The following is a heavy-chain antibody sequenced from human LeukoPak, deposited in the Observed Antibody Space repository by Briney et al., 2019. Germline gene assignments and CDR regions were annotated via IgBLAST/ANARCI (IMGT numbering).Heavy chain of an antibody. V-gene: IGHV4-59*08. CDR3: ARTMVRGVIKN. J-gene: IGHJ4*02. D-gene: IGHD3-10*01. CDR2: IYYSGST. CDR1: GGSISSYY. Sequence: PSETLSLTCTVSGGSISSYYWSWIRQPPGKGLEWIGYIYYSGSTNYNPSLKSRVTISVDTSKNQFSLKLSSVTAADTAVYYCARTMVRGVIKNWGQGTLVTVSS.